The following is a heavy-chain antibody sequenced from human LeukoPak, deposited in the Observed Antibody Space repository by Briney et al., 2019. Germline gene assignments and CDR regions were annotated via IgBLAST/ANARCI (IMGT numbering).Heavy chain of an antibody. CDR3: ASGPSYNYYGMDV. CDR1: GGSFSGYY. CDR2: INHSGST. J-gene: IGHJ6*02. V-gene: IGHV4-34*01. Sequence: SETLSLTCAVYGGSFSGYYWSWIRQPPGKGLEWIGEINHSGSTNYNPSLKSRVTISVDTSKNQFSLKLSSVTAADTAVYYCASGPSYNYYGMDVWGQGTTVTVSS.